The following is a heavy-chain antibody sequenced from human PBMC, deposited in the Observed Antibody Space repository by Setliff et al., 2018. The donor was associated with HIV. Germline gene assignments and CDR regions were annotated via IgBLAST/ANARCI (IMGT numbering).Heavy chain of an antibody. Sequence: GGSLRLSCAASGFIFADHAMHWVRQAPGKGLEWVSGLTYNSDRIVYADSVKGRFTISRDNAKNSLYLQMNSLRADDTAVYFCARPTNIDTLYYGSQTFYMYYYGLDVWGQGTTVTVSS. CDR2: LTYNSDRI. CDR1: GFIFADHA. CDR3: ARPTNIDTLYYGSQTFYMYYYGLDV. D-gene: IGHD1-26*01. J-gene: IGHJ6*02. V-gene: IGHV3-9*01.